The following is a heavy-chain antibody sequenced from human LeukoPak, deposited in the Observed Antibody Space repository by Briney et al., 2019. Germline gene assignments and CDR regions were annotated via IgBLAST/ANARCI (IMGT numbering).Heavy chain of an antibody. D-gene: IGHD3-22*01. Sequence: GGSLRLSCAVSGFTFSSYEMNWVRQAPGKGLEWVSYISSSGSTIYYADSVKGRFTISRDSSKNTLYLQMNSLRAEDTAVYYCASHYDTSGYHYFDFRGQGTLVTVSS. CDR1: GFTFSSYE. V-gene: IGHV3-48*03. CDR2: ISSSGSTI. J-gene: IGHJ4*02. CDR3: ASHYDTSGYHYFDF.